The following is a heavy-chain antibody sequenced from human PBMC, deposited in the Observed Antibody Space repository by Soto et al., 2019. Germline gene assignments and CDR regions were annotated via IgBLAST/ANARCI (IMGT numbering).Heavy chain of an antibody. D-gene: IGHD6-13*01. J-gene: IGHJ4*02. CDR1: GFTFSSYA. Sequence: EVQLLESGGGLVQPGGSLRLSCAASGFTFSSYAMSWVCQAPGKGLEWVSAISGSGVSTYYADSVKGRITISRDNSKNTLYLQMNSLRAEDTAVYYCPKVDGSSSPSDYWGKGTLVTVSS. V-gene: IGHV3-23*01. CDR3: PKVDGSSSPSDY. CDR2: ISGSGVST.